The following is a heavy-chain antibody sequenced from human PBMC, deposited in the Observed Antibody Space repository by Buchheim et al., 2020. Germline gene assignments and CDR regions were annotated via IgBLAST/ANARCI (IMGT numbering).Heavy chain of an antibody. J-gene: IGHJ6*02. CDR1: GFTFSSYW. D-gene: IGHD5-24*01. V-gene: IGHV3-74*01. CDR3: ARDEEMATLRNYYYYYGMDV. CDR2: INSDGSST. Sequence: EVQLVESGGGLVQPGGSLRLSCAASGFTFSSYWMHWVRQAPGKGLVWVSRINSDGSSTSYADSVKGRFTISRDNAKNTLYLQMNSLRAEDTAVYYCARDEEMATLRNYYYYYGMDVWGQGTT.